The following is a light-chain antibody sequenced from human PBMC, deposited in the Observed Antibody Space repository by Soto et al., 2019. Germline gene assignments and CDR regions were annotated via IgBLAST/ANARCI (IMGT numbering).Light chain of an antibody. CDR2: KAS. CDR3: QQYASYSRT. V-gene: IGKV1-5*03. J-gene: IGKJ1*01. CDR1: QSISSW. Sequence: DIQMTQSPSTLSTSVGDRVTITCRASQSISSWLAWYQQKPGQAPKLLIYKASNLKDGVPSRFSGSGSGTEFTHTISSLQPDDFATYYCQQYASYSRTFGQGTKVEIK.